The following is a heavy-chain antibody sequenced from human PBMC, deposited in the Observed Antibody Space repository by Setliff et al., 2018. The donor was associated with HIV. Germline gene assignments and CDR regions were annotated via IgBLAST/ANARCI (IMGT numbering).Heavy chain of an antibody. J-gene: IGHJ5*02. CDR1: GFTFITST. D-gene: IGHD1-26*01. V-gene: IGHV3-7*03. CDR3: ASMWKVGA. CDR2: IKKDGREK. Sequence: PGGSLRLSCVVSGFTFITSTMNWVRQAPGKGLEWVATIKKDGREKYYVDSVKGRFTISRDNARTSLYLEMSSLRVEDTAVYFCASMWKVGAWGRGTLVTVSS.